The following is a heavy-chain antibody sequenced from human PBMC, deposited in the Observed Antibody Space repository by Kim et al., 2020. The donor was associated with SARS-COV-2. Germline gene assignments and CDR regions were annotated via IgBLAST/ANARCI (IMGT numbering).Heavy chain of an antibody. V-gene: IGHV3-23*03. D-gene: IGHD3-10*01. CDR2: IYSGGSST. J-gene: IGHJ4*03. Sequence: GGSLRLSCAASGFTFSSYAMSWVRQAPGKGLEWVSVIYSGGSSTYYADSVKGRFTISRDNSKNTLYLQMNSLRAEDTAVYYCAKDLPYYYGSGSYYDYWGHGTLVTASS. CDR3: AKDLPYYYGSGSYYDY. CDR1: GFTFSSYA.